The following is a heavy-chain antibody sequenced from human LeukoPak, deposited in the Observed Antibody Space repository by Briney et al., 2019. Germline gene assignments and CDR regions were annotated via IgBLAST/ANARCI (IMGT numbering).Heavy chain of an antibody. Sequence: TLALTYGVSGGPISSSNWRSWVGQWPGAGLEWIGEIYHSGSTNYNPFLKSRVTISVDKSKSQSSLKLSCVTAADTAVYYCARGRLTTVVTQGIWGQGTMVTVSS. J-gene: IGHJ3*02. CDR3: ARGRLTTVVTQGI. CDR2: IYHSGST. V-gene: IGHV4-4*02. D-gene: IGHD4-23*01. CDR1: GGPISSSNW.